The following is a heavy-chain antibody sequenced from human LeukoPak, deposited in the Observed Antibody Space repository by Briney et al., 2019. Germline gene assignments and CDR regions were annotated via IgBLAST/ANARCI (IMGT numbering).Heavy chain of an antibody. V-gene: IGHV3-21*01. Sequence: GGSLRLSCAASGFTFSSYSMNWVRQAPGKGLEWVSSISSSSSYIYYADSVKGRFTISRDNAKNSLYLQMNSLRAEDTAVYFCARGRDSSGLSESDYWGQGTLDTVSS. CDR2: ISSSSSYI. CDR1: GFTFSSYS. CDR3: ARGRDSSGLSESDY. D-gene: IGHD3-22*01. J-gene: IGHJ4*02.